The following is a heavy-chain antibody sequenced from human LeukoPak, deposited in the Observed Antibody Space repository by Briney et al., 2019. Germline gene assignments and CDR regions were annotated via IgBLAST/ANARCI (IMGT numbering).Heavy chain of an antibody. CDR1: GGSISSYY. V-gene: IGHV4-59*01. J-gene: IGHJ6*02. CDR2: VYYSGSA. D-gene: IGHD5-18*01. Sequence: SETLSLTCNASGGSISSYYWTWIRQPPGKGLEWIGNVYYSGSATYNPSLKSRVTISVDTSKNQFSLKLSSVTAADTAFYFCARGYSYGHYHYYYGLDVWGQGTTVTVSS. CDR3: ARGYSYGHYHYYYGLDV.